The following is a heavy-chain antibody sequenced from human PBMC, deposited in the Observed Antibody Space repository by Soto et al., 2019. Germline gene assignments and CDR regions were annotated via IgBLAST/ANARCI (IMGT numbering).Heavy chain of an antibody. CDR2: IDWDDDK. CDR3: ARIIAAAGTNWFDP. CDR1: GFSLSTSGMC. D-gene: IGHD6-13*01. J-gene: IGHJ5*02. Sequence: SGPTLVNPTQTLTLTCTFSGFSLSTSGMCVSWIRQPPGKALEWLARIDWDDDKYYSTSLKTRLTISKDTSKNQVVLTMTNMDPVDTATYYCARIIAAAGTNWFDPWGQGTLVTVSS. V-gene: IGHV2-70*11.